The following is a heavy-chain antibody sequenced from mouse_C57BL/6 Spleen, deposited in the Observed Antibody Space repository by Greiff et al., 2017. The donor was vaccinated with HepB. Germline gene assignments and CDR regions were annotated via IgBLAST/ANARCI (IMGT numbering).Heavy chain of an antibody. CDR3: ARHGSSYDYAMDY. J-gene: IGHJ4*01. CDR2: ISNGGGST. Sequence: EVNVVESGGGLVQPGGSLKLSCAASGFTFSDYYMYWVRQTPEKRLEWVAYISNGGGSTYYPDTVKGRFTISRDNAKNTLYLQMSRLKSEDTAMYYCARHGSSYDYAMDYWGQGTSVTVSS. CDR1: GFTFSDYY. D-gene: IGHD1-1*01. V-gene: IGHV5-12*01.